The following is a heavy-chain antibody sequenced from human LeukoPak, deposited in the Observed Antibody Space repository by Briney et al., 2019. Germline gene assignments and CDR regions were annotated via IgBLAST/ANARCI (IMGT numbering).Heavy chain of an antibody. Sequence: KTSETLSLTCTVSGGSISSYYWNWIRQPPGKGLEWIGYIYSSGSTNYNPSLKSRVTISLDTSKNQFSLNLSSVTAADTAVYYCARRVAVVSAAMRNDALDIWGQGTMVTVSS. J-gene: IGHJ3*02. D-gene: IGHD2-2*01. CDR2: IYSSGST. V-gene: IGHV4-59*01. CDR1: GGSISSYY. CDR3: ARRVAVVSAAMRNDALDI.